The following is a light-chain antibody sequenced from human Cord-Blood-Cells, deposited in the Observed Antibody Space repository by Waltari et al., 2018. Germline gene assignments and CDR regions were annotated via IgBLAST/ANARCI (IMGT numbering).Light chain of an antibody. CDR1: QSVSSSY. V-gene: IGKV3-20*01. Sequence: EIVLTQSPGTLSLSPAERATLSCRASQSVSSSYLAWYQQEPGQAPRLLIDGASSRATGIPDRFSGSGSGTDFTLTISRLEPEDFAVYYCQQYGSSPLTFGGGTKVEIK. CDR2: GAS. J-gene: IGKJ4*01. CDR3: QQYGSSPLT.